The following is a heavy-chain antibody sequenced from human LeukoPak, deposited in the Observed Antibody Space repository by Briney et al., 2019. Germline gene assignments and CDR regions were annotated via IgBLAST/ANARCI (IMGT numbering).Heavy chain of an antibody. CDR1: GYTSTSYG. V-gene: IGHV1-18*01. J-gene: IGHJ4*02. D-gene: IGHD3-22*01. CDR2: ISAYNGNT. CDR3: ARDDTTYYYDSSGSTSVDY. Sequence: ASVKVSCKASGYTSTSYGISWVRQAPGQGLEWMGWISAYNGNTNYAQKLQGRVTMTTDTSTSTAYMELRSLRSDDTAVYYCARDDTTYYYDSSGSTSVDYWGQGTLVTVSS.